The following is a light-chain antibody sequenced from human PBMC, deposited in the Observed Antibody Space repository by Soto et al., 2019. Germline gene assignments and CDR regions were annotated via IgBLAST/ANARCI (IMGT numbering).Light chain of an antibody. J-gene: IGKJ1*01. Sequence: DIVMTQSPDPLAVSLGERATINCKSSQSVLYSSNNKNYLAWYQQKPGQPPKLLIYWASTRESGVPDRFGGSGSGTDFTLTISSLQAEDVAVYYCQQYYSTPQTFGQGTKVEIK. CDR2: WAS. CDR3: QQYYSTPQT. CDR1: QSVLYSSNNKNY. V-gene: IGKV4-1*01.